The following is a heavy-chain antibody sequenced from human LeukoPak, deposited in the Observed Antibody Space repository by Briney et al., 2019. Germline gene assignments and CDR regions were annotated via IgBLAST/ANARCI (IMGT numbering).Heavy chain of an antibody. D-gene: IGHD6-19*01. J-gene: IGHJ3*02. CDR3: ARRYRNGWYFFFDI. CDR2: TSSGSSYT. V-gene: IGHV3-11*06. CDR1: GFTFSDYY. Sequence: GGPLRLSCAASGFTFSDYYMSWIRQAPGKGLEWVSYTSSGSSYTNYADSVKGRFTISRDNAKNSLYLQMNSLRAEDTAVYYCARRYRNGWYFFFDIWAKGKMVPFSA.